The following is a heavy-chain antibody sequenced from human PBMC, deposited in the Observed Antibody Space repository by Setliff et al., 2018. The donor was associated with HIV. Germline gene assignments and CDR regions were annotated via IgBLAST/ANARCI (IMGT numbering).Heavy chain of an antibody. CDR3: ARIGSGWSVGWFDP. CDR1: GGSISSGDHY. D-gene: IGHD6-13*01. J-gene: IGHJ5*02. Sequence: PSETLSLTCTVSGGSISSGDHYWSWIRQPPGKGLEWIGEIQHSGRTNYNPSLKSRATISIDTSKNQLSLKLRSVTAADTAVYYCARIGSGWSVGWFDPWGQGTLVTVSS. V-gene: IGHV4-61*08. CDR2: IQHSGRT.